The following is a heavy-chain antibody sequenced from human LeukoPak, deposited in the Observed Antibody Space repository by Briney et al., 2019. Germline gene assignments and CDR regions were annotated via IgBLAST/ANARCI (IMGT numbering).Heavy chain of an antibody. Sequence: SETLSLTCTVSGGSISSDGYYWGWIRQPPGKGLEWIGSIYYSGTPYYNPSLETRLTISVDTSKSHFSLKLSSVTAADTAVYYCARRGVAAAATNFDYWGQGTLVTVSS. CDR2: IYYSGTP. V-gene: IGHV4-39*02. D-gene: IGHD3-10*01. CDR1: GGSISSDGYY. CDR3: ARRGVAAAATNFDY. J-gene: IGHJ4*02.